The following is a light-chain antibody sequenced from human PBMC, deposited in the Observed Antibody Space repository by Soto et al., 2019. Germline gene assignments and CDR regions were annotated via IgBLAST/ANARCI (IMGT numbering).Light chain of an antibody. CDR1: QSVSSN. Sequence: EIVMKQSPATVSVTPGERATLSCRASQSVSSNLAWYQQKPGQAPRPLINDASSRATGIPDRFSGSGSGTDFTLTISRLEPEDYAVYYCQQYDISPPITFGQGTRLEI. CDR3: QQYDISPPIT. V-gene: IGKV3D-15*02. CDR2: DAS. J-gene: IGKJ5*01.